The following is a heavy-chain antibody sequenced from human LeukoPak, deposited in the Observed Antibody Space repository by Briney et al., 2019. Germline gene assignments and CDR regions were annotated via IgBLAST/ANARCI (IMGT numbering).Heavy chain of an antibody. J-gene: IGHJ5*02. CDR2: INEDGSHK. V-gene: IGHV3-7*01. CDR1: GFTFSSRW. CDR3: ARDWGWAFDH. D-gene: IGHD3-16*01. Sequence: GGSLRLSCAASGFTFSSRWMSWVRQAPGKGLEWVAHINEDGSHKDYVDSLKGRFTISRDNAKDSLFLQMNSLRAEDTAVYYCARDWGWAFDHWGQGTLVTVSS.